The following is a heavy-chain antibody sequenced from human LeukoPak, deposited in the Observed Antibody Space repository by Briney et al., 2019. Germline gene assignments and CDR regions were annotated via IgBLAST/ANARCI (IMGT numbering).Heavy chain of an antibody. Sequence: PSETLSLTCAVYGGSFSGYYWSWIRQPPGKGLEWIGEINHSGSTNYNPSLKSRVTISVDTSKNLFSLKLSSVTAADTAVYYCADAYGSGSYDYWGQGTLATVSS. CDR2: INHSGST. CDR3: ADAYGSGSYDY. CDR1: GGSFSGYY. V-gene: IGHV4-34*01. D-gene: IGHD3-10*01. J-gene: IGHJ4*02.